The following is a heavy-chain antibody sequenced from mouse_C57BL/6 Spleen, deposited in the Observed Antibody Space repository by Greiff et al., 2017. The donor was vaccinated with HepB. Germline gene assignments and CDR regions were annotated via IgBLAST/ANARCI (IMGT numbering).Heavy chain of an antibody. CDR2: IRSKSNNYAT. CDR1: GFSFNTYA. J-gene: IGHJ1*03. Sequence: EVQLVESGGGLVQPKGSLKLSCAASGFSFNTYAMNWVRQAPGKGLEWVARIRSKSNNYATYYADSVKDRFTISRDDSESMLYLQMNNLKTEDTAMYYCVRLTGPNWYFDVWGTGTTVTVSS. V-gene: IGHV10-1*01. CDR3: VRLTGPNWYFDV. D-gene: IGHD4-1*01.